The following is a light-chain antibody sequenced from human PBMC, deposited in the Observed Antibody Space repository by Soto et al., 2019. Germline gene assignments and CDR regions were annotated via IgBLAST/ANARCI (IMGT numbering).Light chain of an antibody. CDR2: ATS. CDR3: QQYNYWPPFT. Sequence: EIVMTQSPATLSVSPGERATLSCRARQSVSSNLAWYQQKPGQAPRLLIYATSTRATGIPPRFSGSGSGTEFTLAISSLRSEDFAVYYCQQYNYWPPFTFGQGNKLEIK. J-gene: IGKJ2*01. V-gene: IGKV3-15*01. CDR1: QSVSSN.